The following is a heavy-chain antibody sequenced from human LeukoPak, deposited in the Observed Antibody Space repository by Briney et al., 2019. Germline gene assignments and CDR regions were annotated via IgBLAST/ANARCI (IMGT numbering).Heavy chain of an antibody. Sequence: ASVKASCKASGYSFTSYGISWVRQAPGQGVECRGWISAYNGNTNYAQKLQGRVTMTTDASTSTAYMQLRSLRSDDTAVYYCARAGPHRRIAARRDYYYGMDVGGQGTTVTVSS. D-gene: IGHD6-6*01. V-gene: IGHV1-18*01. CDR3: ARAGPHRRIAARRDYYYGMDV. J-gene: IGHJ6*02. CDR2: ISAYNGNT. CDR1: GYSFTSYG.